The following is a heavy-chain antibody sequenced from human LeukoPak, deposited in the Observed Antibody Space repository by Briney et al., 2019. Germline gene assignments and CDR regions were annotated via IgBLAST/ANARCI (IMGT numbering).Heavy chain of an antibody. J-gene: IGHJ4*02. Sequence: GASVKVSCKASGYTFTSYAMHWVRQAPGQRLEWMGWINAGNGNTKYSQKFQGRVTITRDTSASTAYMELSSLRSEDTAVYYCAREGDIVVVPAAIYAPRAGFFDCWGQGTLVTVSS. CDR2: INAGNGNT. CDR3: AREGDIVVVPAAIYAPRAGFFDC. CDR1: GYTFTSYA. V-gene: IGHV1-3*01. D-gene: IGHD2-2*02.